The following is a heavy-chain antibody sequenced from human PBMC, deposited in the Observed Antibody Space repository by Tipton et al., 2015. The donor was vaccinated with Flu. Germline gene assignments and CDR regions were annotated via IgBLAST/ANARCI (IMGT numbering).Heavy chain of an antibody. CDR1: GYTFTGYY. J-gene: IGHJ4*02. Sequence: QLVQSGAEVKKPGASVKVSCKASGYTFTGYYMHWVRQAPGQGLEWMGRINPNSGGTNYAQKFQGRVTMTRDTSISTAYMELSRLRSGDTAVYFCARDLLRVAARPSGYWGQGTLVTVSS. CDR2: INPNSGGT. V-gene: IGHV1-2*06. CDR3: ARDLLRVAARPSGY. D-gene: IGHD6-6*01.